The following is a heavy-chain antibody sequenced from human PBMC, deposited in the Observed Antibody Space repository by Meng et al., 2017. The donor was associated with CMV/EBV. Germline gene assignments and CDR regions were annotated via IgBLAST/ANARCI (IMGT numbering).Heavy chain of an antibody. Sequence: CMSWIRQGPGEGLEWVGHMKSKTGGGTTNYAAPVKGNFTISRDDSKNTLYLQMNSLKTENTTVYYCTTPGELKYYDFWGGYYPFDYWGQGTLVTVSS. D-gene: IGHD3-3*01. J-gene: IGHJ4*02. CDR2: MKSKTGGGTT. V-gene: IGHV3-15*01. CDR3: TTPGELKYYDFWGGYYPFDY. CDR1: C.